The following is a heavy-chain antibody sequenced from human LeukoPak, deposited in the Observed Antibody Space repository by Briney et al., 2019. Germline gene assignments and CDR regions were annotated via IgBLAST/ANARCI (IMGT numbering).Heavy chain of an antibody. V-gene: IGHV3-9*01. J-gene: IGHJ4*02. D-gene: IGHD6-13*01. Sequence: GGSLRLSCAASGFTFDDYAMHWVRQAPGKGLEWVSGISWNSGSIGYADSVKGRFTISRDNAKNSLYLQMNSLRAEDTALYYCAKEYSSGWYAASYFDYWGQGTLVTVSS. CDR2: ISWNSGSI. CDR3: AKEYSSGWYAASYFDY. CDR1: GFTFDDYA.